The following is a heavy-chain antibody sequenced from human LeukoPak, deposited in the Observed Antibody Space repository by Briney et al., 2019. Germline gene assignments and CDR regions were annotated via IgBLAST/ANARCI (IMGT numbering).Heavy chain of an antibody. CDR2: ISAYNGNT. CDR3: ARDQYYYDSSGPGLLDAFDI. D-gene: IGHD3-22*01. CDR1: GYTFTSYG. Sequence: ASVKVSCKASGYTFTSYGISWVRQAPGQGLEWMGWISAYNGNTNYAQKLQGRVTMTTDTSTSTAYMELRSLRSDDTAVYYCARDQYYYDSSGPGLLDAFDIWGQGTMVTVSS. V-gene: IGHV1-18*01. J-gene: IGHJ3*02.